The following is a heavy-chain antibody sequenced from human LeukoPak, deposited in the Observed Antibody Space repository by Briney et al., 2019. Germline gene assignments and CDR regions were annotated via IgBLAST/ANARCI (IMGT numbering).Heavy chain of an antibody. Sequence: SETLSLTCTVSGGSISSYYWSWIRQPAGKGLEWIGRVYTRGGTNYNPSLKGRVTMSVDTSKNQFSLKLSSVTAADTAVYFCARVYYGRTYDYWYFNLWGRGTLVTVSS. CDR3: ARVYYGRTYDYWYFNL. CDR1: GGSISSYY. J-gene: IGHJ2*01. CDR2: VYTRGGT. D-gene: IGHD3-10*01. V-gene: IGHV4-4*07.